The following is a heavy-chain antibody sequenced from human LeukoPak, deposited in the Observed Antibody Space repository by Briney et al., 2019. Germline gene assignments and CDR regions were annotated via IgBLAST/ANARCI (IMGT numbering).Heavy chain of an antibody. CDR3: ARLLGEATIYDL. D-gene: IGHD3-16*01. J-gene: IGHJ4*02. V-gene: IGHV3-7*01. CDR2: INQDGSVK. CDR1: GFTFNRHW. Sequence: GGSLRLSCAASGFTFNRHWMSWVRQAPGKGLDWVATINQDGSVKHYVDSVKGRFIISRDNAKKSLSLQMNSLRADDTAMYYCARLLGEATIYDLWGQGTPVTVSS.